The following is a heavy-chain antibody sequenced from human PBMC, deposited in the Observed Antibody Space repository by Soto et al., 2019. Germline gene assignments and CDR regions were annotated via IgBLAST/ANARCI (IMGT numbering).Heavy chain of an antibody. CDR3: ARDAWFSALLVPFGLDV. CDR1: GYTFINYY. V-gene: IGHV1-46*01. J-gene: IGHJ6*02. Sequence: QVQLVQSGAEVKKPGASVKVSCKASGYTFINYYIHWVRQAPGQGLEWMGIINANGGSTTYAQNFHGRVTMTRDTSTSTVYMELNSLGSEDTAVYYCARDAWFSALLVPFGLDVWRQGPTVTVS. D-gene: IGHD3-10*01. CDR2: INANGGST.